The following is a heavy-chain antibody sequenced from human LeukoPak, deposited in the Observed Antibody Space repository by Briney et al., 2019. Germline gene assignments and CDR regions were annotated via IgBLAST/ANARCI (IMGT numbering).Heavy chain of an antibody. D-gene: IGHD3-16*01. V-gene: IGHV3-48*02. CDR1: GFTFSNYE. CDR3: ARDLSLSY. J-gene: IGHJ4*02. CDR2: ISSSGSTT. Sequence: GGSLRLSCAASGFTFSNYEMNWVRQAPGKGLEWVSYISSSGSTTYYADSVKGRFTISRDNAKNSVYLQMNSLRDEDTAVYYCARDLSLSYWGQGTLVTVSS.